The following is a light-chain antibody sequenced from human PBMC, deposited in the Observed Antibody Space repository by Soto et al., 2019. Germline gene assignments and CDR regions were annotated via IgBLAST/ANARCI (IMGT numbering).Light chain of an antibody. CDR3: QHYNSYSEA. CDR1: QDINNY. J-gene: IGKJ1*01. V-gene: IGKV1-33*01. CDR2: DAT. Sequence: DIQMTQSPSSLSASVGDRVTITCRASQDINNYLDWYQVKPGKAPKLLIYDATNLETGVPSRFSGSGSRTDCSFTISSLQPEDVAIYYCQHYNSYSEAFCQGTKVDIK.